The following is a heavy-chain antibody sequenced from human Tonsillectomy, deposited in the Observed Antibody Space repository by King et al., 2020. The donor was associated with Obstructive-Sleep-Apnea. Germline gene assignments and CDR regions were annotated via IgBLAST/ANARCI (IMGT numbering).Heavy chain of an antibody. J-gene: IGHJ4*02. Sequence: TLKESGPVLVKPTETLTLASTVSWFSLSDAGMAVSWIRQPPGKALDWLAHIFSKDEKSKSPTLWSRLTTSKDTSNSQVVLTMTNMDSVVTATYYCARIGYCSSTSCLNYDYWGQGILVTVSS. CDR2: IFSKDEK. V-gene: IGHV2-26*01. CDR1: WFSLSDAGMA. CDR3: ARIGYCSSTSCLNYDY. D-gene: IGHD2-2*01.